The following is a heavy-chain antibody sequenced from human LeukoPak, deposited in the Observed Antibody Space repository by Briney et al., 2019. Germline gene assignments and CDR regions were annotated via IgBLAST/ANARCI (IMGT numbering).Heavy chain of an antibody. CDR2: INPNSGGT. CDR3: ARSNDVNLFGY. J-gene: IGHJ4*02. Sequence: ASVKVSCKASGGTFSSYAISWVRQAPGQGLEWMGWINPNSGGTNYAQKFQGRVTMTRDTSISTAYMELSRLRSDDTAVYYCARSNDVNLFGYWGQGSLVTVPS. CDR1: GGTFSSYA. V-gene: IGHV1-2*02. D-gene: IGHD1-1*01.